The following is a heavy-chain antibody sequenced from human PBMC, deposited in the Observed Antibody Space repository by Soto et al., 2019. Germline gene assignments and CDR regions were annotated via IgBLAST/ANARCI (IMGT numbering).Heavy chain of an antibody. V-gene: IGHV2-5*02. J-gene: IGHJ3*02. CDR2: IYWDDDN. CDR3: AHSGPYDILTGYYSPDAFDI. CDR1: GFSLSTSGVG. Sequence: QITLKESGPTLVKPTQTLTLTCTFSGFSLSTSGVGVGWIRQPPGKALEWLALIYWDDDNRYSPSLKSRLTITKDTSKNQVVLTMTNMDPVDTATYYCAHSGPYDILTGYYSPDAFDIWGQGTMVTVSS. D-gene: IGHD3-9*01.